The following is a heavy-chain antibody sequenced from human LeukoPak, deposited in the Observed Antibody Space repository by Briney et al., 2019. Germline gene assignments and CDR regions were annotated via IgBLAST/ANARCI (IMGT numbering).Heavy chain of an antibody. CDR2: IYHSGST. J-gene: IGHJ5*02. V-gene: IGHV4-4*02. CDR3: ARAYGDYVRWFDP. Sequence: PSGTLSLTCAVSGGSISSSNWWSWVRQPPGKWLEWIGEIYHSGSTNYNPSLKSRVTISVDKSKNQFSLKLSSVTAADTAVYYCARAYGDYVRWFDPWGQGTLVTVSS. D-gene: IGHD4-17*01. CDR1: GGSISSSNW.